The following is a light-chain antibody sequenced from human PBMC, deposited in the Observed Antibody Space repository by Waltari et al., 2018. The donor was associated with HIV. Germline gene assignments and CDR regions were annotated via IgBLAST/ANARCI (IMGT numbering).Light chain of an antibody. CDR3: QQYGRSLWT. J-gene: IGKJ1*01. V-gene: IGKV3-20*01. CDR2: ATF. Sequence: EIVLTQSPGTLSLSPGDSATLSCRASQSVGPIYLVWNQQKLGQAPRLVMYATFNRAAGVPDRFSGSVSWTAFTLTINRLEPEDSAVYFCQQYGRSLWTFGQGTRVEVK. CDR1: QSVGPIY.